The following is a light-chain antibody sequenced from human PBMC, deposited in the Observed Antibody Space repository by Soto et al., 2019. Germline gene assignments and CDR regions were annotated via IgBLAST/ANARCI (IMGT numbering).Light chain of an antibody. Sequence: EIVLTQSPGTLSLSPGERATLSCRASQSVSSTHLAWYQLKPGQPPRLLIYATSSRATGIPDRFSGRGSGTVFTLAISRLEPEDFAVYYCQQYGNAPVTFGPGTKVDIK. CDR3: QQYGNAPVT. J-gene: IGKJ3*01. V-gene: IGKV3-20*01. CDR2: ATS. CDR1: QSVSSTH.